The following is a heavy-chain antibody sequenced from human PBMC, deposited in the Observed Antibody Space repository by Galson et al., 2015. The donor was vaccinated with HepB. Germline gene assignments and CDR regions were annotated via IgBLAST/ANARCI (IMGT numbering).Heavy chain of an antibody. D-gene: IGHD3-16*02. CDR2: IIPIFGTA. V-gene: IGHV1-69*13. Sequence: SVKVSCKASGGTFSSYAISWVRQAPGQGLEWMGGIIPIFGTANYAQKFQGRVTITADESTSTAYMELSSLRSEDTAVYYCARHPPPKAPWSPATALSLVDAFDIWGQGTMVTVSS. J-gene: IGHJ3*02. CDR3: ARHPPPKAPWSPATALSLVDAFDI. CDR1: GGTFSSYA.